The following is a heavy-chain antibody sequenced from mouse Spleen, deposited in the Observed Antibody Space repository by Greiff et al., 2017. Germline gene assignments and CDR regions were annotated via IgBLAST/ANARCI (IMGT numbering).Heavy chain of an antibody. CDR3: AREGNLRAMDY. Sequence: VQLQQSGAELVRPGTSVKVSCKASGYAFTNYLIEWVKQRPGQGLEWIGVINPVSGGTNYNEKFKGKATLTADKSSSTAYMQLSSLTSEDSAVYFCAREGNLRAMDYWGQGTSVTVSS. CDR1: GYAFTNYL. CDR2: INPVSGGT. J-gene: IGHJ4*01. V-gene: IGHV1-54*01.